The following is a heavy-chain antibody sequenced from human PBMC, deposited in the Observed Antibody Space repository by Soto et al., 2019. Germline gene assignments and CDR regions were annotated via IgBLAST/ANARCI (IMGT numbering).Heavy chain of an antibody. Sequence: SETLSLTCTVSGGSISSSSYYWGWIRQPPGKGLEWIGSIYYSGSTYYNPSLKSRVTISVDTSKNQFSLKLRSVTAADTAVYYCSSGTPQTYYYDSSGYYYYWGQGTLVTVSS. CDR3: SSGTPQTYYYDSSGYYYY. D-gene: IGHD3-22*01. CDR2: IYYSGST. CDR1: GGSISSSSYY. V-gene: IGHV4-39*01. J-gene: IGHJ4*02.